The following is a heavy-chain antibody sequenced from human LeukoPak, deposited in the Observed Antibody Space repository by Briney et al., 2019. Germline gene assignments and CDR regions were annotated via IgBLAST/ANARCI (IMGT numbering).Heavy chain of an antibody. J-gene: IGHJ4*02. CDR1: GGTFSSYA. V-gene: IGHV1-69*13. CDR3: ARGVYYYDSSGYPPYYFDY. CDR2: IIPIFGTA. D-gene: IGHD3-22*01. Sequence: SVKVSCKASGGTFSSYAISWVRQAPGQGLEWMGGIIPIFGTANYAQKFQGRVTITADESTSTAYMELSSLRSEDTAVYYCARGVYYYDSSGYPPYYFDYWGQGTLVTVSS.